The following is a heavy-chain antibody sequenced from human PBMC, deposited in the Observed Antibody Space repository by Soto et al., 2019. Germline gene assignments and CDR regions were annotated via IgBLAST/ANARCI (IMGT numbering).Heavy chain of an antibody. D-gene: IGHD3-16*02. CDR3: AKDPLNRSYGMDV. J-gene: IGHJ6*02. CDR2: ISSSSDHI. Sequence: GGSLRLSCAVSGLTFNDYSMNWVRQAPGKGLEWVSSISSSSDHIYYADSLKGRFTISRDNARNSLYLQMNSLTAGDTAVYYCAKDPLNRSYGMDVWDQGTTVTVSS. CDR1: GLTFNDYS. V-gene: IGHV3-21*01.